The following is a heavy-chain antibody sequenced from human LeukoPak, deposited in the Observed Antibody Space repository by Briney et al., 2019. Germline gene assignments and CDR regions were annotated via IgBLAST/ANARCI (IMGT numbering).Heavy chain of an antibody. CDR1: GFTFSSYS. CDR3: AYYHVNEEPPTF. V-gene: IGHV3-48*01. Sequence: GGSLRLSCAASGFTFSSYSMNWVRQAPGKGLEWVSYITGSISTIHYADSVKGRFTISRDNAKNSVYLQMNSLRLEDTAVYYCAYYHVNEEPPTFWGQGTLVTVSS. CDR2: ITGSISTI. J-gene: IGHJ4*02. D-gene: IGHD1-1*01.